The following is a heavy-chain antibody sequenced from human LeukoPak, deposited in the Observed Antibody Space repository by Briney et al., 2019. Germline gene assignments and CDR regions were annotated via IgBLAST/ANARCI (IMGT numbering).Heavy chain of an antibody. J-gene: IGHJ5*02. CDR3: ARVTTVTPYNWFDP. Sequence: PGRSLRLSCAASGFTFGSYAMHWVRQAPGKGLEWVAVISYDGSNKYYADSVKGRFTISRDNSKNTLYLQMNSLRSEDTAVYYCARVTTVTPYNWFDPWGQGTLVTVSS. V-gene: IGHV3-30-3*01. CDR2: ISYDGSNK. CDR1: GFTFGSYA. D-gene: IGHD4-17*01.